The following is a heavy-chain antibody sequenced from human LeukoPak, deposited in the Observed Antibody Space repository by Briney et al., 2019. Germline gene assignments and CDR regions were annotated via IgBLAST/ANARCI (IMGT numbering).Heavy chain of an antibody. CDR2: ISYDGSNK. CDR3: AKDGIRYGYVGGFDY. Sequence: GGSLRLSCAASGFTFSSYGMHWVRQAPGKGLEWVAVISYDGSNKYYADSVKGRFTISRDNSKNTLYLQMNSLRAEDTAVYYCAKDGIRYGYVGGFDYWGQGTLVTVSS. CDR1: GFTFSSYG. J-gene: IGHJ4*02. D-gene: IGHD5-18*01. V-gene: IGHV3-30*18.